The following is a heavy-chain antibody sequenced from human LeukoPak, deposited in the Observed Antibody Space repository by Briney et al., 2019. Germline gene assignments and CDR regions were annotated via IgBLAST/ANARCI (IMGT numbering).Heavy chain of an antibody. CDR3: ARDHYQYYYQDY. CDR2: INPSGGST. V-gene: IGHV1-46*01. Sequence: ASVKVSCKASGYTLTVYYMHWVRQAPGQGLEWMGIINPSGGSTSYAQKFQGRVTMTRDTSTSTVYMELSSLRSEDTAVYYCARDHYQYYYQDYWGQGTLVAVSS. D-gene: IGHD3-10*01. J-gene: IGHJ4*02. CDR1: GYTLTVYY.